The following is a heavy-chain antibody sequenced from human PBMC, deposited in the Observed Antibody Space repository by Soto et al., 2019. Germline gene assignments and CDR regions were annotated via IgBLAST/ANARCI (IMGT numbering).Heavy chain of an antibody. V-gene: IGHV1-46*03. D-gene: IGHD3-16*02. CDR1: GYTFTSYY. CDR2: INPSGGST. CDR3: ARGFYDYIWGSYRWSWFDP. J-gene: IGHJ5*02. Sequence: QVQLVQSGAEVKKPGASVKVSCKEYGYTFTSYYMHWVRQAPGQGLEWRGIINPSGGSTSYAQKFQGRVTMTMDTSTSTVYMELSSLRSEDTAVYYCARGFYDYIWGSYRWSWFDPWGQGTLVTVSS.